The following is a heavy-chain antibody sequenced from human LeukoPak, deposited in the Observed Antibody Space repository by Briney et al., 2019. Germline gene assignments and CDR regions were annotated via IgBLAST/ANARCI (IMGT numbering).Heavy chain of an antibody. Sequence: SETLSLTCTVSGGSISSYYWSWIRQPAGKGLEWIGRIYTSGSTNYNPSLKSRVTMSVDTSKNQFSLKLSSVTAADTAVYYCARDLDPMITMVRGVISAFDICGQGTMVTVSS. D-gene: IGHD3-10*01. CDR2: IYTSGST. J-gene: IGHJ3*02. CDR1: GGSISSYY. CDR3: ARDLDPMITMVRGVISAFDI. V-gene: IGHV4-4*07.